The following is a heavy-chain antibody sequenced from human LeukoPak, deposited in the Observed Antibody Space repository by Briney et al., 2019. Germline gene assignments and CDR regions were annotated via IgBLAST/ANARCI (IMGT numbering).Heavy chain of an antibody. CDR2: IHPNSGGT. Sequence: ASVKVSCKASGYTFTGYYLHWVRQAPGQGLEWMGWIHPNSGGTNYAQKFQGRVTMTRDTSISTAYMELSSLRSDDTTVYYCARLAAVPGWGQGTLVTVSS. CDR3: ARLAAVPG. D-gene: IGHD6-19*01. V-gene: IGHV1-2*02. CDR1: GYTFTGYY. J-gene: IGHJ1*01.